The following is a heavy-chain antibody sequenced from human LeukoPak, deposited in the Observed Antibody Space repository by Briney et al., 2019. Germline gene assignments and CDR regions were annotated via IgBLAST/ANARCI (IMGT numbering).Heavy chain of an antibody. CDR1: GGSISSYY. J-gene: IGHJ4*02. Sequence: PSETLSLTCTVSGGSISSYYWSWIRQPPGKGLEWIGYIYYSGSTNYNPSLKSRVTISVDTSKNQFSLKLSSVTAADTAVYYCARGVRIAAAGLYYLDYWGQGTLVTVSS. CDR3: ARGVRIAAAGLYYLDY. D-gene: IGHD6-13*01. V-gene: IGHV4-59*01. CDR2: IYYSGST.